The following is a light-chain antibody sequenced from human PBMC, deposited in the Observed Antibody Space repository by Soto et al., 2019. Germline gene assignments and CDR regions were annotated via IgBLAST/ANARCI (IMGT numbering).Light chain of an antibody. V-gene: IGKV1-5*03. CDR2: KAS. J-gene: IGKJ1*01. Sequence: DIKMSQSPSTLFGSVGDRVSITCRASQTISSWLAWYQQKPGKAPKLLIYKASTLKSGVPSRFSGSGSGTEFTLTISSLQPDDFATYYCQHYNSYSEAFGQGTKVDI. CDR1: QTISSW. CDR3: QHYNSYSEA.